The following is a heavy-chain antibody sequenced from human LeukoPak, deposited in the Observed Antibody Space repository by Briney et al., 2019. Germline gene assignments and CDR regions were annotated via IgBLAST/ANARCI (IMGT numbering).Heavy chain of an antibody. CDR1: GGSIGSRNW. J-gene: IGHJ3*02. D-gene: IGHD7-27*01. Sequence: PSETLSLTCAVSGGSIGSRNWWSWVRQPPGKGLQWIGEIYQSGSSIYNPSLRSRVTMSVDKSKDQLSLKLSSVTAADTAVYYCARDLNWDPGAFDIWGQGTMVTVSS. CDR2: IYQSGSS. V-gene: IGHV4-4*02. CDR3: ARDLNWDPGAFDI.